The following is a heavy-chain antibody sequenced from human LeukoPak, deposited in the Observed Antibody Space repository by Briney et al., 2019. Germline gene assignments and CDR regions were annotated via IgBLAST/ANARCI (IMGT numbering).Heavy chain of an antibody. Sequence: ASVKVSCKASGYTFSNYAITWVRQAPGQGLEWMGWISAYNGNTNYAQKLQGRVTMTTDTSTNTAYLELRSLRSDDTAVYYCARSGYSYGSWGQGTLVTVSS. CDR2: ISAYNGNT. D-gene: IGHD5-18*01. CDR3: ARSGYSYGS. V-gene: IGHV1-18*01. CDR1: GYTFSNYA. J-gene: IGHJ5*02.